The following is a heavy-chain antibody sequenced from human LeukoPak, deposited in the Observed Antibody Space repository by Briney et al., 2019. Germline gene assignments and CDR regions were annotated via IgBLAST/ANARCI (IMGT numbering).Heavy chain of an antibody. V-gene: IGHV4-59*01. CDR3: ATDYSGSYDFDY. CDR1: GGSISTYF. D-gene: IGHD1-26*01. CDR2: IYYSGST. J-gene: IGHJ4*02. Sequence: PSETLSLTCTVSGGSISTYFWSWIRQPPGKGLEWIGYIYYSGSTNYNPSLKSRVTISLDTSKNQFSLKLSSVTAADTAVYYCATDYSGSYDFDYWGQGTLVTVSS.